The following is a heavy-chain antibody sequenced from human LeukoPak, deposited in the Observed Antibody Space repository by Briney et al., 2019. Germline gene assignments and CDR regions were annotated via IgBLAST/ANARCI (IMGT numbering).Heavy chain of an antibody. CDR2: IWYDGSNK. CDR1: GFTFSSYG. D-gene: IGHD3-3*01. V-gene: IGHV3-33*01. CDR3: ARARMTDFWSGYLSPLDFDY. Sequence: QSGGSLTLSCAASGFTFSSYGMHWVRQAPGKGLEWVAVIWYDGSNKYYADSVKGRFTISRDNSKNTLYLQMNSLRAEDTAVYYFARARMTDFWSGYLSPLDFDYWGQGTLVTVSS. J-gene: IGHJ4*02.